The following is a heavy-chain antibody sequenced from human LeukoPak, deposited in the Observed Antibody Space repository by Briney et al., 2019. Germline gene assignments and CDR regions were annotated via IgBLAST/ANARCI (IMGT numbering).Heavy chain of an antibody. CDR2: IYSGGST. CDR3: ARGLYYFDTSGYLYY. D-gene: IGHD3-22*01. J-gene: IGHJ4*02. CDR1: GFSVSSNY. V-gene: IGHV3-53*01. Sequence: GGSLRLSCAASGFSVSSNYMSWVRQAPGKGLEWVSVIYSGGSTYYADSVKGRFTISRDNSKNTLYLQMNSLRAEDTAVYYCARGLYYFDTSGYLYYWGQGTLVTVSS.